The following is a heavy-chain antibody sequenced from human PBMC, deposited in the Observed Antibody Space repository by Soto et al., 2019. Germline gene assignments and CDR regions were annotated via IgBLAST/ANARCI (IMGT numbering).Heavy chain of an antibody. D-gene: IGHD3-3*01. CDR1: GGSISSGGYY. CDR2: IYYSGST. Sequence: PSETLSLTCTVSGGSISSGGYYWSWIRQHPGKGLEWIGYIYYSGSTYYNPSLKSRVTISVDTSKNQFSLKLSSVTAADTAVYYCAREGPLDFLEWLSGNYYYGTDVWGQGTTVTVSS. V-gene: IGHV4-31*03. J-gene: IGHJ6*02. CDR3: AREGPLDFLEWLSGNYYYGTDV.